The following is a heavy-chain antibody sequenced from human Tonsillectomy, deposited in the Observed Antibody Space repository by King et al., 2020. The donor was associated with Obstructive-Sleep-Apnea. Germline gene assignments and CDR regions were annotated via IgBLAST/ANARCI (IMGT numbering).Heavy chain of an antibody. CDR3: ARRTGGHWYFDL. CDR1: GYTLTNYG. CDR2: INGGNCNT. Sequence: QLVQSGAEMKKPRPSVKVSCKASGYTLTNYGLHWVRQAPGQRLEWMGWINGGNCNTRYSQNFQGRVTLTRDTAASTAYMELSSLTSEDTAVYYCARRTGGHWYFDLWGRGTLVTVSS. J-gene: IGHJ2*01. D-gene: IGHD1-1*01. V-gene: IGHV1-3*01.